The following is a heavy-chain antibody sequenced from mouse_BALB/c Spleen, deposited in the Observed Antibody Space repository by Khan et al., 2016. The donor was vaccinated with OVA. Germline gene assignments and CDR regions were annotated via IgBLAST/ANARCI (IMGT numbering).Heavy chain of an antibody. CDR2: ISYSGNT. Sequence: EVQLQESGPGLVKPSQSLSLTCTVTGYSITSDYAWNWIRQFPGNKLEWMGFISYSGNTNYNPSLKSRASITRDTSKNQFFLHLNSVTTEDTATXYCARVYGGDFDYWGQGTTLTVSS. J-gene: IGHJ2*01. CDR3: ARVYGGDFDY. V-gene: IGHV3-2*02. CDR1: GYSITSDYA. D-gene: IGHD1-1*01.